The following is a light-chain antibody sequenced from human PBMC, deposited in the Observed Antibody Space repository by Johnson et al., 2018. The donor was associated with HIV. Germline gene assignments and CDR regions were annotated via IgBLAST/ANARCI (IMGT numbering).Light chain of an antibody. J-gene: IGLJ1*01. CDR2: DNN. CDR1: SSNIGNNY. CDR3: GTWDSSLSASYV. Sequence: QSVLTQPPSVSAAPGQKVTISCSGSSSNIGNNYVSWNQQLPGTAPKLLIYDNNKRPSGIPDRFSGSKSGTSATLGITGLQTGDEADYYCGTWDSSLSASYVFGTGTKVTVL. V-gene: IGLV1-51*01.